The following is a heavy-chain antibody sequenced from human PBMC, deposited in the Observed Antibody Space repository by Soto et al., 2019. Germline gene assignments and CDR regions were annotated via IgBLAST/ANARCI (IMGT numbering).Heavy chain of an antibody. Sequence: QVRLVESGGGVVLPGRPLRLSCAASGFAFSTSDIHWVRQAPGKGLEWVALISYDGGNQYYADSVKGRFTISRDNSKSTLYLQMNSLTTEDTAFYYCAKILGDPGDVWGQGTLVTVSS. CDR2: ISYDGGNQ. V-gene: IGHV3-30*18. CDR3: AKILGDPGDV. CDR1: GFAFSTSD. J-gene: IGHJ4*02. D-gene: IGHD4-17*01.